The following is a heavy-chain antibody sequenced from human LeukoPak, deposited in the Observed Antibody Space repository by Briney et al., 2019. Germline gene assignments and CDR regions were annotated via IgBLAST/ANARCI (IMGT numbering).Heavy chain of an antibody. Sequence: GGSLRLSCAASGFTFSNYGMSWVRQAPGRGLEWVSTISGSGESTYYADSVKGRFTISRDNSKNTLYLQMDSLRAEDTAVYYCAKVFVWFGELTNFDYWGQGTLVTVSS. CDR1: GFTFSNYG. CDR3: AKVFVWFGELTNFDY. D-gene: IGHD3-10*01. V-gene: IGHV3-23*01. J-gene: IGHJ4*02. CDR2: ISGSGEST.